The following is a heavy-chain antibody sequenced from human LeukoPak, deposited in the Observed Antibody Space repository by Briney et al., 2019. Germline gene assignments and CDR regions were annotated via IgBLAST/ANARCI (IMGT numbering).Heavy chain of an antibody. D-gene: IGHD1-14*01. CDR1: GYTFTTYG. V-gene: IGHV1-18*01. J-gene: IGHJ4*02. Sequence: ASVKVSCKTSGYTFTTYGILWVRQAPGQGLEWMGWISGYNGNTNFARKLQGRFTMTTETATNTAYMELKSLTSDDTAIYYCARARVGSGIDYWGQGSLVSVLS. CDR3: ARARVGSGIDY. CDR2: ISGYNGNT.